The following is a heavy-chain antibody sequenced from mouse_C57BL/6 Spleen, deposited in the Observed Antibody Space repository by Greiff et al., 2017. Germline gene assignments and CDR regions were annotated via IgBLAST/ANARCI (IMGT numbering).Heavy chain of an antibody. CDR2: INPSSGYT. CDR3: ARDTTVVVRGYFDV. CDR1: GYTFTSYT. D-gene: IGHD1-1*01. V-gene: IGHV1-4*01. Sequence: VQLQQSGAELARPGASVTMSCKASGYTFTSYTMHWVKQRPGQGLEWIGYINPSSGYTKYNQKFKDKATLTADKSSSTAYMQLSSLTSEDSAVYYCARDTTVVVRGYFDVWGTGTTVTVSS. J-gene: IGHJ1*03.